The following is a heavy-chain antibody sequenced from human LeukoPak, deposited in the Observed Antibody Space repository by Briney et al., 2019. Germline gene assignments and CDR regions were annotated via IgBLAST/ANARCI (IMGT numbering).Heavy chain of an antibody. D-gene: IGHD6-6*01. CDR1: GFTFSSYG. Sequence: PGRSLRLSRAASGFTFSSYGMHWVRQAPGKGLEWVAVISYDGSNKYYADSVKGRFTISRDNSKNTLYLQMNSLRAEDTAVYYCAKEAEYSSSSGAFDIWGQGTMVTVSS. CDR3: AKEAEYSSSSGAFDI. J-gene: IGHJ3*02. CDR2: ISYDGSNK. V-gene: IGHV3-30*18.